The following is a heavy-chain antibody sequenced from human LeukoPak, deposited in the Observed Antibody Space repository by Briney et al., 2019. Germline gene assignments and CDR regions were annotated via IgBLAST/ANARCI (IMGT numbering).Heavy chain of an antibody. CDR2: IYCSGST. D-gene: IGHD5-18*01. J-gene: IGHJ4*02. V-gene: IGHV4-59*01. CDR1: GGSISSYY. Sequence: ASETLSLTCTVSGGSISSYYWSWIRQPPGKGLEWIGYIYCSGSTNYNPSLKSRVTISLDTSKNQFSLKLSSATAADTAVYYCALSDTAMIKGGFDYWGQGTLVTVSS. CDR3: ALSDTAMIKGGFDY.